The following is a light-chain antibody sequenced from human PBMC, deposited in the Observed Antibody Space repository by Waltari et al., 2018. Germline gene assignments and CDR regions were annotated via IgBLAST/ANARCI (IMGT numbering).Light chain of an antibody. J-gene: IGKJ4*01. CDR1: QSLSNY. V-gene: IGKV3-11*01. CDR2: DTS. CDR3: QQRRNWPLT. Sequence: DIVLTQSPATLSLSPGERAPLSCRASQSLSNYLAWYHQKPGQAPRLLIYDTSNRATGIPARFSGSGFGTDFTLTISSLEPEDFAVYYCQQRRNWPLTFGGGTKVEIK.